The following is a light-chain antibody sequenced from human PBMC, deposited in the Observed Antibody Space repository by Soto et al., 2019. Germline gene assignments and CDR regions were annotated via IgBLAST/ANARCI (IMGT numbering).Light chain of an antibody. CDR3: SSFTSSDTLV. V-gene: IGLV2-14*01. J-gene: IGLJ1*01. CDR1: SSDVGGYDY. CDR2: EVS. Sequence: QSVLTQPASVSGSPGQSITISCTGTSSDVGGYDYVSWYQQLPDKAPKLMLYEVSNRPSGVCSRFSGSKSGNTASLTISGLQAEDEADYYCSSFTSSDTLVFGTGTKVTVL.